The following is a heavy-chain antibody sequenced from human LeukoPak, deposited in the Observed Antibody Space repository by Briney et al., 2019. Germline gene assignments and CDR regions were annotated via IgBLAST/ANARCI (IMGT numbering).Heavy chain of an antibody. V-gene: IGHV3-30*02. CDR2: IQYDGSDK. CDR3: RDPFDY. Sequence: GGSLRLSCAASGFTFSTYGMHWVRQAPGKGLEWVAFIQYDGSDKYYADSVKGRFTISRDNSKNTLYLQMNSLRAEDTAVYYCRDPFDYWGQGTLVTVSS. J-gene: IGHJ4*02. CDR1: GFTFSTYG.